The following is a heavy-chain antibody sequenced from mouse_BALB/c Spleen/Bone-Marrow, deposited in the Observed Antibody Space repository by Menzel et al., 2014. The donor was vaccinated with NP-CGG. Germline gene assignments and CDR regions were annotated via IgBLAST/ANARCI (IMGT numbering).Heavy chain of an antibody. CDR3: ARGIPYYPMDY. CDR2: IDPANGNT. CDR1: GFNIKDTY. Sequence: VQLKESGAELVKPGASVKLSCTASGFNIKDTYMHWVKQRPEQGLEWIGRIDPANGNTKFAPKFQGKATITADTSSNTADLHLNSITSEDTAVDYCARGIPYYPMDYWGQGTSVTVSS. V-gene: IGHV14-3*02. J-gene: IGHJ4*01.